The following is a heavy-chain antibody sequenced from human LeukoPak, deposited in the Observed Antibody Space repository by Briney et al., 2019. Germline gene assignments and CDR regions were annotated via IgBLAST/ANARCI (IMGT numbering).Heavy chain of an antibody. D-gene: IGHD2-2*01. V-gene: IGHV3-23*01. CDR3: ARDRVVVVPAAHHYYYYYGMDV. CDR2: ISGSGGST. J-gene: IGHJ6*02. Sequence: GGSLRLSCAASGFTFSSYAMSWVRQAPGKGLEWVSAISGSGGSTYYADSVKGRFTISRDNSKNTLYLQMNSLRAEDTAVYYCARDRVVVVPAAHHYYYYYGMDVWGQGTTVTVSS. CDR1: GFTFSSYA.